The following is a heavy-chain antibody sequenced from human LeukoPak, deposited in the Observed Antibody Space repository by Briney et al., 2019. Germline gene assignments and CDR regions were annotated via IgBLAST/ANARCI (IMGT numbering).Heavy chain of an antibody. Sequence: GGSLRLSCAASGFTLSSYAMSWVRQGPGKGLEWVSAISVSGNTYHADSVKGRFTISRDSSKNTLYLQMNSLRAEDAAVYYCAKAPVTTCSGAYCYPFDYWGHGTLVTVSS. V-gene: IGHV3-23*01. CDR1: GFTLSSYA. CDR2: ISVSGNT. D-gene: IGHD2-15*01. CDR3: AKAPVTTCSGAYCYPFDY. J-gene: IGHJ4*01.